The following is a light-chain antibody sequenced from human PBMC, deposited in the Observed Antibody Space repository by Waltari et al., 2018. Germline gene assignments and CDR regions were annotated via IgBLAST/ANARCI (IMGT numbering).Light chain of an antibody. CDR2: GAS. Sequence: EIVLTQSPGTLSLSPGERATLSCRASQSVSRTLALYHQKPGQAPNLLIYGASIRATCIPDRFTGSGFVTDFSVTISSLEPEDFVIYFCQHYVRLPATFGQGTKVKIK. CDR3: QHYVRLPAT. V-gene: IGKV3-20*01. J-gene: IGKJ1*01. CDR1: QSVSRT.